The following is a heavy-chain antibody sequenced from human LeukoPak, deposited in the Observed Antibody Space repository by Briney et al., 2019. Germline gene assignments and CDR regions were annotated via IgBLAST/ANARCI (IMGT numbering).Heavy chain of an antibody. J-gene: IGHJ4*02. CDR2: IRSKANSYAT. CDR1: GFTFSGPA. CDR3: TRHLGDYYDSSGYYY. V-gene: IGHV3-73*01. Sequence: GGSLRLSCAASGFTFSGPAMHWVRQASGKGLEWVGRIRSKANSYATAYAASVKGRFTISRDDSKNTAYLQMNSLKTEDTAVYYCTRHLGDYYDSSGYYYWGQGTLVTVSS. D-gene: IGHD3-22*01.